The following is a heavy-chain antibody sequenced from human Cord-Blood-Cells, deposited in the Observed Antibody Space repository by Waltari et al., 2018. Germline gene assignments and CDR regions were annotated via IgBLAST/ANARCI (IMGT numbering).Heavy chain of an antibody. CDR1: GYSFTSYW. J-gene: IGHJ6*02. V-gene: IGHV5-51*01. CDR2: IYPGDSGT. CDR3: ARHAPQYDILTGYYYYYGMDV. D-gene: IGHD3-9*01. Sequence: EVQLVQSGAEVKKPGESLKISCKGSGYSFTSYWIGWVRQMPGKGLEWMGIIYPGDSGTRYSPSFQGQVTISADKSISTAYLQWSSLKASDTAMYYCARHAPQYDILTGYYYYYGMDVWGQGTTVTVSS.